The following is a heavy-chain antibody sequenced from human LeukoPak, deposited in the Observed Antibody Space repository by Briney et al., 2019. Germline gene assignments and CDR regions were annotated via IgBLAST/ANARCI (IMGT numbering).Heavy chain of an antibody. D-gene: IGHD3-3*01. V-gene: IGHV4-4*02. CDR1: GGSISSNNW. CDR3: ARSEPYYDFWSGYSYYYGMDV. CDR2: IDHSGSP. Sequence: SETLSLTCAVSGGSISSNNWWGWVRQPPGKGLEWIGEIDHSGSPNYNPSLKSRVTISVDKSRNHFSLNLSSVTAADTAVYYCARSEPYYDFWSGYSYYYGMDVWGQGTTVTVSS. J-gene: IGHJ6*02.